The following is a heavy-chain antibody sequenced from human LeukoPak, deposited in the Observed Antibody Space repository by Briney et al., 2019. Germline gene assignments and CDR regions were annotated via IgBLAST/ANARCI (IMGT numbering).Heavy chain of an antibody. CDR2: IYYSGST. Sequence: SETLSLTCTVSGGSISSYYWSWIRQPPGKGLEWIGNIYYSGSTNYNPSLKSRVTISVDTSKNQFSLKLSSVTAADTAVYYCARGRGYSGYFGYYYMDVWGKGTTVTISS. CDR3: ARGRGYSGYFGYYYMDV. CDR1: GGSISSYY. V-gene: IGHV4-59*01. D-gene: IGHD5-12*01. J-gene: IGHJ6*03.